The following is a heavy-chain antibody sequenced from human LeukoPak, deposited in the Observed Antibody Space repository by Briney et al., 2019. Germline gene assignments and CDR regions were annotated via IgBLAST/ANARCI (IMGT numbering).Heavy chain of an antibody. Sequence: GGSLRLSCAASGFTFDSYAMSWVRQAPGKGLEWVSAIGVSGTGTYYADSVKGRFTISRDNSKNTLYLQMNSLRAEDTAVYYCARDPLGSSSYWGQGTLVTVSS. CDR1: GFTFDSYA. V-gene: IGHV3-23*01. D-gene: IGHD6-13*01. CDR3: ARDPLGSSSY. J-gene: IGHJ4*02. CDR2: IGVSGTGT.